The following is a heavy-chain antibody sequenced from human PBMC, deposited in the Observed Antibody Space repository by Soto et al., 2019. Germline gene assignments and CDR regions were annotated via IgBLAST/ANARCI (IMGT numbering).Heavy chain of an antibody. CDR2: ISYDGSNK. D-gene: IGHD2-21*02. Sequence: QVQLVESGGGVVQPGRYLRLSCAASGFTFSSYAMHWVRQAPGKGLEWVAVISYDGSNKYYADSVKGRFTISRDNSKNTLYLQMNSLRAEDTAVYYCARDVWVAVVTSVDYWGQGTLVTVSS. CDR3: ARDVWVAVVTSVDY. J-gene: IGHJ4*02. V-gene: IGHV3-30-3*01. CDR1: GFTFSSYA.